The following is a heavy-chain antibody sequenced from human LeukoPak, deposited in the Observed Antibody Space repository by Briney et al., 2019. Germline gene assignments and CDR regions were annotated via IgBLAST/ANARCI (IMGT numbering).Heavy chain of an antibody. CDR2: ISYDGSNK. Sequence: GGSLRLSCAASSFTISTYAMHWVRQAPGKGLERVAVISYDGSNKYYADSVKGRFTISRDNSKNTLYLQMNSLRAEDTAVYYCARSMGGVVIDSYFDYGGRGPLAPVSS. V-gene: IGHV3-30*04. CDR3: ARSMGGVVIDSYFDY. CDR1: SFTISTYA. D-gene: IGHD3-3*01. J-gene: IGHJ4*02.